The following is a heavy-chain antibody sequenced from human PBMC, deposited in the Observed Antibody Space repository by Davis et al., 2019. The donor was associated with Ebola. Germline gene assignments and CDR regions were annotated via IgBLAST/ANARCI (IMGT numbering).Heavy chain of an antibody. CDR3: ARGLGEYSRSFDY. V-gene: IGHV4-34*01. J-gene: IGHJ4*02. CDR2: INHRGST. Sequence: SETLSLTCAVYGGSFSGYFWSWIRQPPGRGLEWIGEINHRGSTNYNPSLKSRVTISVDMSKNQFSLKVTSVTAADTAMYYCARGLGEYSRSFDYWGQGNLVTVSS. D-gene: IGHD6-6*01. CDR1: GGSFSGYF.